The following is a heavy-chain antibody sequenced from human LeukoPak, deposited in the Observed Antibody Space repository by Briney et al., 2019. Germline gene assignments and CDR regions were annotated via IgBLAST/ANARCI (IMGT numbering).Heavy chain of an antibody. Sequence: PGGSLGLSYAASGFTFSSYGMHWVRQAPGKGLEWVAVISYDGSNKYYADSVKGRFTISRDNSKNTLYLQMNSLRAEDTAVYYCAKQLWLTAFDYWGQGTLVTVSS. J-gene: IGHJ4*02. V-gene: IGHV3-30*18. CDR2: ISYDGSNK. CDR3: AKQLWLTAFDY. CDR1: GFTFSSYG. D-gene: IGHD5-18*01.